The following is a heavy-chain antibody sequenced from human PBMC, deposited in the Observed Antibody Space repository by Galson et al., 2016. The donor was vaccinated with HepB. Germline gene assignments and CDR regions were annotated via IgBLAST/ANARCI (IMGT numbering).Heavy chain of an antibody. V-gene: IGHV3-53*01. CDR2: IYSGGGT. J-gene: IGHJ4*02. CDR3: ARDLPLLG. CDR1: GFTVSSNY. Sequence: SLRLSCAASGFTVSSNYMGWVRQAPGKGLEWVSVIYSGGGTYYADPVKGRFTISRDNSKNTLYLQMNSLRAEDTAVYYCARDLPLLGWGQGTLVTVSS. D-gene: IGHD2-15*01.